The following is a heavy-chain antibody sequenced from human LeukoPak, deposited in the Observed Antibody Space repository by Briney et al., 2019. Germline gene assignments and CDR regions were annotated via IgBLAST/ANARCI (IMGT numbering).Heavy chain of an antibody. CDR2: ISGSGGST. CDR1: GFTFSLYW. CDR3: AKFLKAATAYYFDY. Sequence: PGGSLRLSCAASGFTFSLYWMSWVRQAPGKGLEWVSAISGSGGSTYYADSVKGRFTISRDNSKNTLYLQMNSLRAEDTAVYYCAKFLKAATAYYFDYWGQGTLVTVSS. V-gene: IGHV3-23*01. J-gene: IGHJ4*02. D-gene: IGHD2-15*01.